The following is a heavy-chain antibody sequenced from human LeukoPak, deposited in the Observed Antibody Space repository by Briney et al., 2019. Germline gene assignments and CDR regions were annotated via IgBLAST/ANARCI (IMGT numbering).Heavy chain of an antibody. CDR3: ARDRAVAGRGPIDY. CDR2: VSGSSSYI. V-gene: IGHV3-21*01. J-gene: IGHJ4*02. CDR1: GFTFSSYS. D-gene: IGHD6-19*01. Sequence: GGSLRLSCAASGFTFSSYSMNWVRQAPGKGLEWVSSVSGSSSYIYYADSVEGRFTISRDNAKNSLYLQMNSLRAEDTAVYYCARDRAVAGRGPIDYWGQGTLVTVSS.